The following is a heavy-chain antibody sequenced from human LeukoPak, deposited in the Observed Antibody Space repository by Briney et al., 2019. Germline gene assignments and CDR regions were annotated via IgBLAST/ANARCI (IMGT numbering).Heavy chain of an antibody. V-gene: IGHV3-48*03. CDR3: ARQGWWKRYFDY. CDR1: GFTFSSYV. CDR2: ISSSGSTI. Sequence: GGSLRLSCAASGFTFSSYVMNWVRQAPGKGLEWVSYISSSGSTIYYADSVKGRFTISRDNAKNSLYLQMNSLRAEDTAVYYCARQGWWKRYFDYWGQGTLVTVSS. D-gene: IGHD2-15*01. J-gene: IGHJ4*02.